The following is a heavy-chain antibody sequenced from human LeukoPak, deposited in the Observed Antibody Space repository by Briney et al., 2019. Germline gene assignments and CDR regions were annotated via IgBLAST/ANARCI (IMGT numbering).Heavy chain of an antibody. Sequence: GGSLRLSCAASGVTFSSYWMSWVRQAPGKGLEWVANIKQDGSEKYYVDSVKGRFSISRDNAKNSLYLQMNSLRAEDTAVYCCARTTVLRYFDWLFNAFDIWGQGTMVTVSS. V-gene: IGHV3-7*01. D-gene: IGHD3-9*01. CDR3: ARTTVLRYFDWLFNAFDI. J-gene: IGHJ3*02. CDR1: GVTFSSYW. CDR2: IKQDGSEK.